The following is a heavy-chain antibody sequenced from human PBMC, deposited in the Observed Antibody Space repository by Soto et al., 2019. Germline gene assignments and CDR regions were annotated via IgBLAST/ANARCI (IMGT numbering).Heavy chain of an antibody. D-gene: IGHD6-19*01. CDR1: GGSISSYY. CDR2: IYYSGST. Sequence: SETLSLTCTVSGGSISSYYWSWIRQPPGKGLEWIGYIYYSGSTNYNPSLKSRVTISVDTSKNQFSLKLSSVTAADTAVYYCARAGAVAGTVFYWYFDLWGRGTLVTVSS. CDR3: ARAGAVAGTVFYWYFDL. J-gene: IGHJ2*01. V-gene: IGHV4-59*01.